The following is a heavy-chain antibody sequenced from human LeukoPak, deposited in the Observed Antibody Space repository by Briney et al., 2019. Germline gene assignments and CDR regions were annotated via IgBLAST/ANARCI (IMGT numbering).Heavy chain of an antibody. Sequence: PSETLSLTCSVSGGSISSSSYYWGWIRQPPGKGLEWIGSMYSSGRTYYNPSLKSRVTISVDTSKNQFSLKLSSVTAADTAVYYCARASRTVVTPKYAFDIWGQGTMVTVSS. J-gene: IGHJ3*02. CDR2: MYSSGRT. CDR3: ARASRTVVTPKYAFDI. V-gene: IGHV4-39*01. D-gene: IGHD4-23*01. CDR1: GGSISSSSYY.